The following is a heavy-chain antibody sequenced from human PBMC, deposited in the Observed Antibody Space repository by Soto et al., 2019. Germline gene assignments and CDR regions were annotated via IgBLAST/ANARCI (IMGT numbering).Heavy chain of an antibody. CDR1: GYSFTSYW. CDR2: IDPSDSYT. CDR3: ARHKLLWFGELPANWFDP. V-gene: IGHV5-10-1*01. Sequence: PGESLKISCKGSGYSFTSYWISWVRQMPGKGLEWMVRIDPSDSYTNYSPSFQGHVTISADKSISTAYLQWSSLKASDTAMYYCARHKLLWFGELPANWFDPWGQGTLVTVSS. D-gene: IGHD3-10*01. J-gene: IGHJ5*02.